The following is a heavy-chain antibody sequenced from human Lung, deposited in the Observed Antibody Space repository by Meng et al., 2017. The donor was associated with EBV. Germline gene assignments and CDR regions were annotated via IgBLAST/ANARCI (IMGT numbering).Heavy chain of an antibody. D-gene: IGHD3-10*01. V-gene: IGHV4-34*01. CDR2: INYSGIT. CDR3: VRAEITKDRGIILGFDL. CDR1: GRSFSSSY. J-gene: IGHJ5*02. Sequence: QVQLQEWGAGLLKTSGTLSLTCGVSGRSFSSSYWSWIRQPPGKGLEWIGQINYSGITNYNPSLKSRVTISVDTSKNQFSLKMKTVTAADTAVYYCVRAEITKDRGIILGFDLWGQGILVTASS.